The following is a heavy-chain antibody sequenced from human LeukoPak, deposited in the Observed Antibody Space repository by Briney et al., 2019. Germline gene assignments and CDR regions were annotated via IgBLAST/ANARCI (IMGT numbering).Heavy chain of an antibody. V-gene: IGHV1-24*01. CDR1: GYILTELS. CDR3: ATGAYTSGSFYFGDIFS. J-gene: IGHJ4*02. CDR2: FDPQYGEG. Sequence: ASVKVSCKVFGYILTELSIHWVRQAPGKGLEWMGGFDPQYGEGVYAQKFLGRVTMTEDTSTDTAYMELRSLSSDDTAVYYCATGAYTSGSFYFGDIFSWGQGTLVTVSS. D-gene: IGHD3-10*01.